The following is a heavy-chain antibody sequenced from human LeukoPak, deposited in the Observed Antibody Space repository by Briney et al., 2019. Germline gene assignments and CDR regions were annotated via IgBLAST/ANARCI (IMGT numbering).Heavy chain of an antibody. V-gene: IGHV1-8*02. CDR1: GYIFSTYG. Sequence: ASVTVSCKASGYIFSTYGINWVRQATGRGLEWMGWMNPNSGNTGYAQKFQGRVTMTRNTSISTAYMELSSLRSEDTAVYYCARGSYLAYWGQGTLVTVSS. CDR2: MNPNSGNT. J-gene: IGHJ4*02. CDR3: ARGSYLAY.